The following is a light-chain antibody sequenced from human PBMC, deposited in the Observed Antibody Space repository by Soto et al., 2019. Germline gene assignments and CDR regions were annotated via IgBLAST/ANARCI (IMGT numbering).Light chain of an antibody. Sequence: ETVLTQSPGTLSLSPGERATLSCRASQSVWGSLLAWYQHKPGPTPRLLIYGSYSSTASIPNSISGSGAATVFPLTSSRLAPDDVALYYWQHCGSPWTFGQGTKVEIK. CDR3: QHCGSPWT. CDR1: QSVWGSL. CDR2: GSY. V-gene: IGKV3-20*01. J-gene: IGKJ1*01.